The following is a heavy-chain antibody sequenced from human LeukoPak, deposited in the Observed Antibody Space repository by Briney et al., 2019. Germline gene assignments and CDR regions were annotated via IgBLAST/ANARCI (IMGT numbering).Heavy chain of an antibody. CDR1: GFTFNNYN. D-gene: IGHD1-26*01. V-gene: IGHV3-21*01. CDR3: ARDPYSGNYGNYYYYYMDV. Sequence: PGGSLRLSCATSGFTFNNYNMNWVRQAPGRALGWVSSITSSGTYIFYAGSVKGRFTISRDNAKNSLYLQMNSLGPEDTAVYYCARDPYSGNYGNYYYYYMDVWGKGTTVTISS. J-gene: IGHJ6*03. CDR2: ITSSGTYI.